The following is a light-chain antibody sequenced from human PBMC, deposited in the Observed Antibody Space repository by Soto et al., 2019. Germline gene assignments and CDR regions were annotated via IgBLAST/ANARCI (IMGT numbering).Light chain of an antibody. V-gene: IGKV3-20*01. Sequence: ENVLSPSPGPPSLSPRERATPSPRARQSVSSSYLAWYQQKPGQAPRLLIYGASSRATGIPDRFSGSGSGTDFTLTISRLGPEDFAVYYCQQYGSSAWTFGQGTKVDIK. CDR3: QQYGSSAWT. CDR1: QSVSSSY. CDR2: GAS. J-gene: IGKJ1*01.